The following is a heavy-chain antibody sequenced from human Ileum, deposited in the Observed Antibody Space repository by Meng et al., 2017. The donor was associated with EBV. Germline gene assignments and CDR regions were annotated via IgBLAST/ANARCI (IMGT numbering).Heavy chain of an antibody. CDR3: ARRLRSPGLQ. CDR2: ISYRGTT. D-gene: IGHD5/OR15-5a*01. Sequence: QLQLQESGHGLVKPSETRSLTCTVSAGSISSSSYYWGWIRQPPGKGLEWIGSISYRGTTSYNPSLKSRVTISAGTSNKQFSLKLSSVTAADTAVYYCARRLRSPGLQWGQGTLVTVSS. J-gene: IGHJ4*02. CDR1: AGSISSSSYY. V-gene: IGHV4-39*01.